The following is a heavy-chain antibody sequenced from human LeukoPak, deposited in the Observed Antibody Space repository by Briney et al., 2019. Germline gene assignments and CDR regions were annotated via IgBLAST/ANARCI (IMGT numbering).Heavy chain of an antibody. CDR2: IIPIFGTA. CDR3: ASTSYYYGSGSYYISWFDP. J-gene: IGHJ5*02. D-gene: IGHD3-10*01. CDR1: GGTFSSYA. V-gene: IGHV1-69*05. Sequence: ASVKVSCKASGGTFSSYAISWVRQAPGQGLEWMGGIIPIFGTANYAQKFQGRVTITTDESTSTAYMEQSSLRSEDTAVYYCASTSYYYGSGSYYISWFDPWGQGTLVTVSS.